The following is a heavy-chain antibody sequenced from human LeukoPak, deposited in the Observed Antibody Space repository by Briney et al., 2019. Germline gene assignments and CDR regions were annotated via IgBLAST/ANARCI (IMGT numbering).Heavy chain of an antibody. V-gene: IGHV3-53*01. D-gene: IGHD6-19*01. CDR2: IYTGGNT. J-gene: IGHJ3*02. CDR1: GFIVSSNY. Sequence: GGSLRLSCAASGFIVSSNYMNWVRQAPGKGLEWVSVIYTGGNTYYADPVKGRFTISRDNSKNTLYLQMHSLRAEDMAVYYCASPSSGQSFDIWGQGTMVTVSS. CDR3: ASPSSGQSFDI.